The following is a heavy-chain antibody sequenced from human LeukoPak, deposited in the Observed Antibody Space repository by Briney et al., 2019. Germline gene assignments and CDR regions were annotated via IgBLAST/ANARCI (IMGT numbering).Heavy chain of an antibody. D-gene: IGHD5-18*01. J-gene: IGHJ4*02. CDR3: ARDVIQLWPVVIGAYFDY. V-gene: IGHV3-7*01. CDR2: IKQDGSEK. CDR1: GFTFSSYW. Sequence: GGSLRLSCAAPGFTFSSYWMSWVRQAPGKGLEWVANIKQDGSEKYYVDSVKGRFTISRDNAKNSLYLQMNSLRAEDTAVYYCARDVIQLWPVVIGAYFDYWGQGTLVTVSS.